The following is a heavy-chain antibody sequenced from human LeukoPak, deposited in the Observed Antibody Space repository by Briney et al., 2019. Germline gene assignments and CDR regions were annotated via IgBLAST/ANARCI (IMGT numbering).Heavy chain of an antibody. Sequence: GGSLRLSCAASGFTFSSYVMHWVRQAPGKGLEWVAGISHDGNNKYYAESVKGRFTISRDNSKNTLYLQMNSLRDEDTAVYYCAKDWVVRGVISYWGQGTLVTVSS. CDR2: ISHDGNNK. D-gene: IGHD3-10*01. CDR3: AKDWVVRGVISY. CDR1: GFTFSSYV. V-gene: IGHV3-30*18. J-gene: IGHJ4*02.